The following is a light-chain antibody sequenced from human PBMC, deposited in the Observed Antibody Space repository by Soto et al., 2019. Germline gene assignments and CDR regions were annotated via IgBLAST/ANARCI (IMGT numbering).Light chain of an antibody. V-gene: IGKV1-5*01. Sequence: QITQSAFTLYASVGGTVTITCLARQSISSWLEWYQQKTVKVPKLLIYDASSLESGVPSRFSGSGSGTEFTLTISSLQTDEFATYNCQQYDSYSWTFGQGTKVDIK. CDR1: QSISSW. J-gene: IGKJ1*01. CDR3: QQYDSYSWT. CDR2: DAS.